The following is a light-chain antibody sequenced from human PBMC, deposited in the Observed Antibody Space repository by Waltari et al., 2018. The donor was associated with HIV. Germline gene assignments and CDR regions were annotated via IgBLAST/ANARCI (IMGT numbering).Light chain of an antibody. Sequence: QSVLTQPPSLSGAPGQTVTISCTGTSSNIGADYHVHWYQQLPGTAPKLLIYGNTIRPSGVPDRFSGSKSGTSVSLAITGLQADDEADYYCQAYDSSLSAWVFGGGTKLTVL. J-gene: IGLJ3*02. CDR1: SSNIGADYH. CDR3: QAYDSSLSAWV. CDR2: GNT. V-gene: IGLV1-40*01.